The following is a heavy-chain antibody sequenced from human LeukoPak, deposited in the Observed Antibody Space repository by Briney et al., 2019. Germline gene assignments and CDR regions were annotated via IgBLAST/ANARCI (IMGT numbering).Heavy chain of an antibody. J-gene: IGHJ5*02. CDR1: GGSISSYY. CDR3: ARITKNYRFREGWFDP. Sequence: PLETLSLTCTVSGGSISSYYWSWIRQPAGKGLEWIGRIYTSGSTNYNPSLKSRVTMSVDTSKNQFSLKLSSVTAADTAVYYCARITKNYRFREGWFDPWGQGTLVTVTS. D-gene: IGHD4-11*01. V-gene: IGHV4-4*07. CDR2: IYTSGST.